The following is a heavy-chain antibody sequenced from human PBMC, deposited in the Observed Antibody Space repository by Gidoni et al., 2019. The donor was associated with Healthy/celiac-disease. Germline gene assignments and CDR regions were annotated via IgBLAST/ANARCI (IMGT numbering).Heavy chain of an antibody. CDR3: AHDKRGRAVAGPLRDDAFDI. J-gene: IGHJ3*02. D-gene: IGHD6-19*01. V-gene: IGHV2-5*01. CDR2: IYWNDDK. Sequence: VLEWLALIYWNDDKRYSPSLKSRLTITKDTSKNQVVLTMTNMDPVDTATYYCAHDKRGRAVAGPLRDDAFDIWGQGTMVTVSS.